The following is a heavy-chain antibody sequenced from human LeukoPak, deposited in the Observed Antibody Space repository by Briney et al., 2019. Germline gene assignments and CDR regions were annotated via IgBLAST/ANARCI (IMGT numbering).Heavy chain of an antibody. CDR2: ISSSGSTI. V-gene: IGHV3-11*01. D-gene: IGHD3-22*01. CDR3: AGDSSGYTYYFDY. J-gene: IGHJ4*02. Sequence: GGSLRLSCAASGFTFSDYYMSWIRQAPGKGLEWVSYISSSGSTIYYADSVKGRFTISRDNAKNSLYLQMNSLRAEGTAVYYCAGDSSGYTYYFDYWGQGTLVTVSS. CDR1: GFTFSDYY.